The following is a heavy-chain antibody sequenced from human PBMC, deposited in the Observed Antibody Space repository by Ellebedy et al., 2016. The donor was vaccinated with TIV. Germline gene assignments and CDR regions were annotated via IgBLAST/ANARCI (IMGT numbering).Heavy chain of an antibody. CDR3: AKIELERRFYYYAMDG. J-gene: IGHJ6*02. CDR2: ISNTNSYI. Sequence: GESLKISCAASGSTFSGYTMNWVRQAPGKGLEWVSSISNTNSYIYYADSVKGRFTISRDNAKNSLYLQMNSLRAEDTAVYFCAKIELERRFYYYAMDGWGQGTTVTVSS. CDR1: GSTFSGYT. V-gene: IGHV3-21*01. D-gene: IGHD1-1*01.